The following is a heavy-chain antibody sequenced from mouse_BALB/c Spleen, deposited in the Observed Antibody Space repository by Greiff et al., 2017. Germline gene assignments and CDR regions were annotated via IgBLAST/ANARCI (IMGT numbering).Heavy chain of an antibody. J-gene: IGHJ2*01. D-gene: IGHD1-1*01. CDR1: GYTFTSYW. Sequence: VQLQQSGAELVRPVASVKLSCKASGYTFTSYWMNWVKQRPGQGLEWIGMIDPSDSETHYNQMFKDKATLTVDKSSSTAYMQLSSLTSEDSAVYYCARENLYGSRYYFDYWGQGTTLAESS. V-gene: IGHV1-61*01. CDR3: ARENLYGSRYYFDY. CDR2: IDPSDSET.